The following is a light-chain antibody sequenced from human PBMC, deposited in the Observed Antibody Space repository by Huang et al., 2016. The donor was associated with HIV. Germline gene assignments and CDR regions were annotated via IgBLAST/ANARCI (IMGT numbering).Light chain of an antibody. CDR3: QQYGRSPRT. V-gene: IGKV3-20*01. Sequence: EIVLTQSPGTLSWSPGERATLSCRASHSFSSSYLAWYQQKPGQAPRFLIYGASSRATGIPDRFSGSGSGTDFTLTISRLEPEDFAVYYCQQYGRSPRTFGQGTKVEIK. J-gene: IGKJ1*01. CDR2: GAS. CDR1: HSFSSSY.